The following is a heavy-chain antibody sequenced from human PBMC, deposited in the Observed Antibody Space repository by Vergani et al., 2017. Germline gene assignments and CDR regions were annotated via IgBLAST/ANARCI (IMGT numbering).Heavy chain of an antibody. CDR3: ARVLSGQYRGYGSSTSCYKGLYYYYYMDV. V-gene: IGHV3-30*03. J-gene: IGHJ6*03. Sequence: QVQLVESGGGVVQPGRSLRLSCAASGFTFRSYGMHWVRQAPGKGLEWVAVISYDGSNKYYADSVKGRFTISRDNSKNTLYLQMNSLRAEDTAVYYCARVLSGQYRGYGSSTSCYKGLYYYYYMDVWGKGTTVTVSS. CDR2: ISYDGSNK. CDR1: GFTFRSYG. D-gene: IGHD2-2*02.